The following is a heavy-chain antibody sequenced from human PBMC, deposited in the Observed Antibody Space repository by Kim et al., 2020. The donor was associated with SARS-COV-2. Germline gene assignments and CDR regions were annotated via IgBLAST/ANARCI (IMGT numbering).Heavy chain of an antibody. CDR3: AKGVTGVATMGRGGFDI. Sequence: GGSLRLSCAASGFTFSSYAMSWVRQAPGKGLEWVSAISGSGGGTYYADSVKGRFTISRDNSKNTLYLQMNSLRAEDTAVYYCAKGVTGVATMGRGGFDIWGQGTMVTVSS. V-gene: IGHV3-23*01. CDR2: ISGSGGGT. CDR1: GFTFSSYA. D-gene: IGHD3-3*01. J-gene: IGHJ3*02.